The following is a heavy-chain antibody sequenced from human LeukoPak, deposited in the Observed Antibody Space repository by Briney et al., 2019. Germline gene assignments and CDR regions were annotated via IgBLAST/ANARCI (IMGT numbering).Heavy chain of an antibody. CDR2: IYFSGST. Sequence: PSETLSLTCTVSGGSIGGGGYYWSWIRQHPGKGLEWIGYIYFSGSTYYNPSLKSRVTMSVDTSKNQFSLRLTSVTAADTAVYYCAISSSSGWYKYWGQGTLVTVSS. CDR1: GGSIGGGGYY. CDR3: AISSSSGWYKY. J-gene: IGHJ4*02. V-gene: IGHV4-31*03. D-gene: IGHD6-19*01.